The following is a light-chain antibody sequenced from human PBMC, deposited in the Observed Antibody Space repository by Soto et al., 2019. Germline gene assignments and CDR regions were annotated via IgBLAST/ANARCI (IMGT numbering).Light chain of an antibody. CDR1: SGSVSTSYY. V-gene: IGLV8-61*01. CDR2: STN. J-gene: IGLJ3*02. CDR3: VLYMGSGAGV. Sequence: QAVVTQEPSFSVSPGATVTLTCGLSSGSVSTSYYPSWYQQTPGQAPRTLIYSTNTRSSGVPDRFSGSILGNKAALTITGAQADDESDYYCVLYMGSGAGVFGGGTKLTVL.